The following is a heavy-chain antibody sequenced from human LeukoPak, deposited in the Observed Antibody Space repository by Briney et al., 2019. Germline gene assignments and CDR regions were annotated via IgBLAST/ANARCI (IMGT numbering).Heavy chain of an antibody. V-gene: IGHV4-30-4*08. CDR2: IYYSGST. CDR1: GGSISSGDYY. J-gene: IGHJ5*02. D-gene: IGHD1-7*01. CDR3: ARTNRYNWNYVNWFDP. Sequence: SETLSLTCTVSGGSISSGDYYWSWIRQPPGKGLERIGYIYYSGSTYYNPSLKSRVTISVDTSKNQFSLKLSSVTAADTAVYYCARTNRYNWNYVNWFDPWGQGTLVTVSS.